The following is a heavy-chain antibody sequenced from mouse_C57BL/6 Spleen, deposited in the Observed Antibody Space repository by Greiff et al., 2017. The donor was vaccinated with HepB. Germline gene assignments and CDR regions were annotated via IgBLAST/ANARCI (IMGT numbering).Heavy chain of an antibody. V-gene: IGHV1-15*01. Sequence: VQLQQSGAELVRPGASVTLSCKASGYTFTDYEMHWVKQTPVHGLEWIGAIDPETGGTAYNQKFKGKAILTADKSSSTAYMELRSLTSEDSAVYYCTRDGYYGSSYLFAYWGQGTLVTVSA. D-gene: IGHD1-1*01. CDR3: TRDGYYGSSYLFAY. J-gene: IGHJ3*01. CDR1: GYTFTDYE. CDR2: IDPETGGT.